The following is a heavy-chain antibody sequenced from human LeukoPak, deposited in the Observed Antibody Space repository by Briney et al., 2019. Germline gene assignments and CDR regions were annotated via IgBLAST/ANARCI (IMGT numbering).Heavy chain of an antibody. J-gene: IGHJ4*02. V-gene: IGHV4-34*01. Sequence: SETLSLTCAVYGGSFSDYFWSWIRQPPGKGLEWIGEISHSGSTTYNPSLRSRVTISGDTSKEQFSLKLSSVTAADTAVYYCVTYYYGSSAPKRNYWGQGILVTVSS. CDR1: GGSFSDYF. D-gene: IGHD3-22*01. CDR2: ISHSGST. CDR3: VTYYYGSSAPKRNY.